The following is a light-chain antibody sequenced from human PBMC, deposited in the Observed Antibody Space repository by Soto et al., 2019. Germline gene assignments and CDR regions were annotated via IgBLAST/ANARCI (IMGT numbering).Light chain of an antibody. J-gene: IGLJ2*01. V-gene: IGLV4-60*02. CDR2: LEGSGSY. CDR1: SGHSSYI. Sequence: QHVLTQSSSASASLGSSVKLTCTLSSGHSSYIIAWHQQQPGKAPRYLMKLEGSGSYNKGSGVPDRFSGSSSGADRYLTISNLQFEDEADYYCETWDSNTVFGGGTKLTVL. CDR3: ETWDSNTV.